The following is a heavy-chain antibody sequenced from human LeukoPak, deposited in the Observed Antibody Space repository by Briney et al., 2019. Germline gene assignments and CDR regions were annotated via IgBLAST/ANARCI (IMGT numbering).Heavy chain of an antibody. V-gene: IGHV3-21*04. Sequence: GGSLRLSCAASGFTFSSYSMNWVRQAPGKGLEWVSSISSSSSYIYYADSVKGRFTISRDNSKNTLYLQMNSLRAEDTAVYYCAKLTMIVVVITASDYWGQGTLVTVSS. CDR2: ISSSSSYI. D-gene: IGHD3-22*01. J-gene: IGHJ4*02. CDR3: AKLTMIVVVITASDY. CDR1: GFTFSSYS.